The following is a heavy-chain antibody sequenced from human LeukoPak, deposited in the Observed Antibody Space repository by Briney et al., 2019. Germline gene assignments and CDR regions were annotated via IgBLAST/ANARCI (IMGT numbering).Heavy chain of an antibody. V-gene: IGHV3-21*01. CDR1: GFTFSSYN. J-gene: IGHJ4*02. CDR2: ISNDSRYR. CDR3: AREGSQLPLDY. Sequence: PGGSLRLSCAASGFTFSSYNMNWVRQAPGKGLEWVSYISNDSRYRYYGDSLEGRFTISRDNAKNSLYLQMNSLRAEDTAVYYCAREGSQLPLDYWGQGTLVTVSS. D-gene: IGHD2-2*01.